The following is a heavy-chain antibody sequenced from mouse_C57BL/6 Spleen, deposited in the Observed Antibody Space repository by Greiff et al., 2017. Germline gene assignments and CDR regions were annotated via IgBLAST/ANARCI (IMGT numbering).Heavy chain of an antibody. CDR3: ARRIYDGPYAMDY. D-gene: IGHD2-3*01. CDR1: GFTFSDYG. J-gene: IGHJ4*01. Sequence: EVQVVESGGGLVKPGGSLKLSCAASGFTFSDYGMHWVRQAPEKGLAWVAYISSGSSTIYYADTVKGRFTISRDNAKNTLFLQMTSLRSEDTAMYYCARRIYDGPYAMDYWGQGTSVTVSS. V-gene: IGHV5-17*01. CDR2: ISSGSSTI.